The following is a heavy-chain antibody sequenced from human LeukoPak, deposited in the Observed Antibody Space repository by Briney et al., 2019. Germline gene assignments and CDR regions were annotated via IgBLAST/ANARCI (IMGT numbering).Heavy chain of an antibody. V-gene: IGHV4-34*01. CDR3: ATPYCGGDCYLAQGTPGPIDN. CDR1: GGSFSGYY. Sequence: SETLSLTCAVYGGSFSGYYWSWIRQPPGKGLEWIGEINHSGSTNYNPSLKSRVTISVDTSKNQFSLKLSSVTAADTAVYYCATPYCGGDCYLAQGTPGPIDNWGQGTLVTVSS. CDR2: INHSGST. J-gene: IGHJ4*02. D-gene: IGHD2-21*02.